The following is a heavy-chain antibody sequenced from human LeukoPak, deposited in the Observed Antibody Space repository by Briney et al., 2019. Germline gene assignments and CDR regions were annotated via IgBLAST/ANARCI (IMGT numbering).Heavy chain of an antibody. CDR1: GYTFTSYG. Sequence: ASVKVSCKASGYTFTSYGISWVRQAPGQGLEWMGWISAYNGNTNYAQKLQGRVTMTTDTSTSTAYMELRSLRSDDTAVYHCARDSITMVRGVSYYMDVWGKGTTVTVSS. CDR3: ARDSITMVRGVSYYMDV. CDR2: ISAYNGNT. J-gene: IGHJ6*03. V-gene: IGHV1-18*01. D-gene: IGHD3-10*01.